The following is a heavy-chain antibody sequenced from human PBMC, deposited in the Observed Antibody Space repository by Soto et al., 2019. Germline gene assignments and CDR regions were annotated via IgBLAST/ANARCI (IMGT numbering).Heavy chain of an antibody. CDR2: ISSNGVGT. V-gene: IGHV3-64*01. Sequence: EVQLVESGGGLVQPGGSPRLSCAASGFTFSNYAMDWVRQAPGKVLEYVSGISSNGVGTYYANSVKDRFTISRDNSKNTLYLQMGSLRAEDIAVYYCARREQSDYNYMDVWGKGTSVTVSS. CDR1: GFTFSNYA. J-gene: IGHJ6*03. CDR3: ARREQSDYNYMDV. D-gene: IGHD6-19*01.